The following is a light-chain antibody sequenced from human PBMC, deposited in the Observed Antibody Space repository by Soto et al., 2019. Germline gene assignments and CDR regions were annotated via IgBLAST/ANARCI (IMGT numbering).Light chain of an antibody. J-gene: IGKJ2*01. Sequence: EIVLTQSPGTLSLSPGESATLSCRASQSVSSSYLSWYQQKPGQAPRLLIHGTSDRATGIPDRFSGSGSGTDFPLTITSLEPEDFAVYYCQQYGRLPPYTFGQGTKLEIK. CDR3: QQYGRLPPYT. V-gene: IGKV3-20*01. CDR2: GTS. CDR1: QSVSSSY.